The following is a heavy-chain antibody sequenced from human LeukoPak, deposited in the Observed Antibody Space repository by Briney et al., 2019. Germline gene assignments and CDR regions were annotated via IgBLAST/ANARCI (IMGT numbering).Heavy chain of an antibody. D-gene: IGHD6-6*01. Sequence: PGGSLKVSCAASGFTFSDSAIHWVRQAPGKGLEWVAVISYDGSNKYYADSVKGRFTISRDNSKNTLYLQVNSVRAEDTAVYYCAKAVHSSSSWQIDYWGQGTLVTVSS. CDR2: ISYDGSNK. J-gene: IGHJ4*02. CDR3: AKAVHSSSSWQIDY. V-gene: IGHV3-30-3*01. CDR1: GFTFSDSA.